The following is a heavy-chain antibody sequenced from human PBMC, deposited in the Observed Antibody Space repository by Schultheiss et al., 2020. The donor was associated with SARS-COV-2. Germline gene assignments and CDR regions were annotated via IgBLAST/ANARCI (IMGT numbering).Heavy chain of an antibody. CDR1: GFTFSSYA. Sequence: GESLKISCAASGFTFSSYAMHWVRQAPGKGLEWVAIISYDGNNKYYADSVKGRFTISRDNSKNTLYLQMNSLRAEDTAVYYCARDLAYSLYYFDYWGQGTLVTV. CDR3: ARDLAYSLYYFDY. V-gene: IGHV3-30*04. J-gene: IGHJ4*02. CDR2: ISYDGNNK. D-gene: IGHD4-11*01.